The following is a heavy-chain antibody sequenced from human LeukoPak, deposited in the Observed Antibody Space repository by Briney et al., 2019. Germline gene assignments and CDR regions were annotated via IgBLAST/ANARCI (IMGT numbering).Heavy chain of an antibody. CDR1: GFTFSSYA. CDR2: ISYDGSNK. D-gene: IGHD3-10*01. CDR3: AISRITIVLDGS. J-gene: IGHJ5*02. V-gene: IGHV3-30-3*01. Sequence: GGSLRLSCAASGFTFSSYAMHWVRQAPGKGLEWVAVISYDGSNKYYADSVKGRFTISRDNSKNTLYLQMNSLRAEDTAVYYCAISRITIVLDGSWGQGTLVTVSS.